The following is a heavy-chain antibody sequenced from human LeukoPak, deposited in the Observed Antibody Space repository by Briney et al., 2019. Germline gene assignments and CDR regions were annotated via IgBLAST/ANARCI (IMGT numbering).Heavy chain of an antibody. CDR1: GFTFSRYW. CDR3: VRDRAAAGTEDFYFDF. D-gene: IGHD6-25*01. V-gene: IGHV3-74*01. Sequence: GGSQRLSCAASGFTFSRYWMHWVRQAPGKGLVWVSRISGDARTTTYADSVKGRFTIFRDNAKNTLYLQMNSLRAEDTALYYCVRDRAAAGTEDFYFDFWGQGTLVTVSS. CDR2: ISGDARTT. J-gene: IGHJ4*02.